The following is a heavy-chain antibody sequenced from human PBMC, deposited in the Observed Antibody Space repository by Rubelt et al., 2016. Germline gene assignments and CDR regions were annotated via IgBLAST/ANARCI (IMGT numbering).Heavy chain of an antibody. V-gene: IGHV4-59*01. J-gene: IGHJ3*02. CDR3: ARAAVGAKAPLGAFDI. CDR2: IYYSGST. CDR1: GGSISSYY. D-gene: IGHD1-26*01. Sequence: QVQLQESGPGLVKPSETLSLTCTVSGGSISSYYWSWIRQPPGKGLEWIGYIYYSGSTNHNPSLRGAYTISGDTSEDQCSWKLSSVTVAETAVYYWARAAVGAKAPLGAFDIWGQGTMVTVSS.